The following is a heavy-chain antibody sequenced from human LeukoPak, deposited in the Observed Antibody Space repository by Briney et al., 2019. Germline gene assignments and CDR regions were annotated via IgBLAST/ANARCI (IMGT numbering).Heavy chain of an antibody. CDR3: ASQRIKLGELLAFDI. CDR2: VYPGDSDT. J-gene: IGHJ3*02. V-gene: IGHV5-51*01. CDR1: GDSFNSNW. Sequence: GEPLKISCKGSGDSFNSNWIGWVRQMPGKGLEWMGIVYPGDSDTRYSPPFEGQVTISADKSTSTAYLQWSALKASDTAIYYCASQRIKLGELLAFDIWGQGTMVAVSS. D-gene: IGHD3-16*01.